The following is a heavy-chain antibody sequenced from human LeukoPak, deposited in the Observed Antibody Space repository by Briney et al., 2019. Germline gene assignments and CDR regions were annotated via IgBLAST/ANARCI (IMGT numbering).Heavy chain of an antibody. CDR1: GFTFSESW. Sequence: GSLRLSCVASGFTFSESWMTWVRQAPGKGLERVSSISSGSTYIYYADSVKGRFTISRDNAKNSLHLQMNSLRAEDTAVYYCARGDCTTTSCYLFDSWGQGTLVTVSS. J-gene: IGHJ4*02. CDR3: ARGDCTTTSCYLFDS. D-gene: IGHD2-2*01. V-gene: IGHV3-21*01. CDR2: ISSGSTYI.